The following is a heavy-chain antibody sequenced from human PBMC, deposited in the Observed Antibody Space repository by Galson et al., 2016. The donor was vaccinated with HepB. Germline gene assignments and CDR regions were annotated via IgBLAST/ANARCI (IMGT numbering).Heavy chain of an antibody. Sequence: LSLTYTVSGGSISSSSFYWGWIRQPPGKGLEWIGSWYYTGSPFYNPSLRSRVSISVDTSKNHFSLKVTSMTAEDTALYYCARLGSVVVIPAFDSWGQGTLVTVSA. D-gene: IGHD2-2*01. CDR2: WYYTGSP. V-gene: IGHV4-39*02. CDR1: GGSISSSSFY. CDR3: ARLGSVVVIPAFDS. J-gene: IGHJ4*02.